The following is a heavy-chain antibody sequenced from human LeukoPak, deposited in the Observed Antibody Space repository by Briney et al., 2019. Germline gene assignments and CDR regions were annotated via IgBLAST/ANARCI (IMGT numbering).Heavy chain of an antibody. CDR3: AKAPWEYQLLPDY. CDR2: ISGSGGST. Sequence: GGSLRLSCAASGFTFSSYAMSWVRQAPGKGLEWVSAISGSGGSTYHAESVKGRFTISRDNSKNTLYLQMNSLRAEDTAVYYCAKAPWEYQLLPDYWGQGTLVTVSS. J-gene: IGHJ4*02. D-gene: IGHD2-2*01. CDR1: GFTFSSYA. V-gene: IGHV3-23*01.